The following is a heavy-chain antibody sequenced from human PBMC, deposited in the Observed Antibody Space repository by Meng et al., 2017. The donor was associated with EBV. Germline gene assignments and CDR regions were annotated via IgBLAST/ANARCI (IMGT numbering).Heavy chain of an antibody. CDR3: WGDLNYGSY. CDR2: ISGSGGST. D-gene: IGHD3-16*01. CDR1: GFTFSSYA. Sequence: VRLLGSGGGLVQPGGSLRLSCAASGFTFSSYAMSWVRQAPGKGLEWVSAISGSGGSTYYADSVKGRFTISRDNSKNTLYLQMNSLRAEDTARYYCWGDLNYGSYWGQGTLVTVSS. J-gene: IGHJ4*02. V-gene: IGHV3-23*01.